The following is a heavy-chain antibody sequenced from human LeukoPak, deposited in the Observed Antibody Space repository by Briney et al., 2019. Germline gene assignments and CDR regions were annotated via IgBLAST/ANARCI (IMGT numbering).Heavy chain of an antibody. J-gene: IGHJ3*02. CDR3: AREADCSGGNCYRGAFDI. Sequence: PGRSLRLSCAASGFTFSNYAMHWVRQAPGTGLEWVAVIWYDGSNDYYANSVKGRFTISRDNSKNTLYLQMNSLRAEDTAVYYCAREADCSGGNCYRGAFDIWGQGTMITVSS. V-gene: IGHV3-33*01. CDR2: IWYDGSND. CDR1: GFTFSNYA. D-gene: IGHD2-15*01.